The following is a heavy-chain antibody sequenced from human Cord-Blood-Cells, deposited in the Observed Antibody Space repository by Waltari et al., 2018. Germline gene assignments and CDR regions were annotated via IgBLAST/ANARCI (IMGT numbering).Heavy chain of an antibody. J-gene: IGHJ6*02. D-gene: IGHD2-15*01. CDR2: IIPIFGTA. V-gene: IGHV1-69*01. Sequence: QVQLVQSGAEVKKPGSSVKVSCKASGGTFSSYAISWVRQAPGQGIEWMGGIIPIFGTANYAQKFQGRVTITADESTSTAYMELSSLRSEDTAVYYCARRCSGGSCYSDYYYGMDVWGQGTTVTVSS. CDR1: GGTFSSYA. CDR3: ARRCSGGSCYSDYYYGMDV.